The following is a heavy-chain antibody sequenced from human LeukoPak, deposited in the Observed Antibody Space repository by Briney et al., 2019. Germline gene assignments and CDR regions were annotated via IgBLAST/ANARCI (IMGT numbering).Heavy chain of an antibody. V-gene: IGHV4-61*02. CDR3: ARCGIAANYYYYYMDV. CDR2: IYTSGST. CDR1: GGSISSGSYY. Sequence: SETLSLTCTVSGGSISSGSYYWSWIRQPAGKGLEWIGRIYTSGSTNYNPSLKSRVTMSVDTSKNQFSLKLSSVTAADTAVYYCARCGIAANYYYYYMDVWGKGTTATVSS. D-gene: IGHD6-25*01. J-gene: IGHJ6*03.